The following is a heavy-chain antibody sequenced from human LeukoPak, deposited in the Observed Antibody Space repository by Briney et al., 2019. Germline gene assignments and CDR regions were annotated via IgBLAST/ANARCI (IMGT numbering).Heavy chain of an antibody. CDR3: ARDSPVLTY. J-gene: IGHJ4*02. CDR2: ISDSGGST. CDR1: GFTFSSYA. D-gene: IGHD2-8*01. V-gene: IGHV3-23*01. Sequence: GGSLRLSCAASGFTFSSYAMSWVRQAPGKGLEWVSAISDSGGSTYYVDSVKGRFTISRDDSKSTLYLQMNSLRAEDTAVYYCARDSPVLTYWGQGTLVTVSS.